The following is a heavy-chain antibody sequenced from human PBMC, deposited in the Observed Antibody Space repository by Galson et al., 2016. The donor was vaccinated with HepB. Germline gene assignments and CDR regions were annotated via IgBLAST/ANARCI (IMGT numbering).Heavy chain of an antibody. V-gene: IGHV1-69*01. D-gene: IGHD6-19*01. J-gene: IGHJ4*02. CDR2: IIPIYGTA. CDR3: ARGGDSSGWYEILL. CDR1: GGTLRRYA. Sequence: SCKASGGTLRRYAISWVRQTPGQGLEWMGGIIPIYGTANYAQKFQGRVTITADESTSTAYMELSSLSFEDTAVYYCARGGDSSGWYEILLWGQVTLVTVSS.